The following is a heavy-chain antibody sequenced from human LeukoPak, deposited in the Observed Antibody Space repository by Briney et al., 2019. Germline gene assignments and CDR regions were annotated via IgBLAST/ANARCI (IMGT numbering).Heavy chain of an antibody. D-gene: IGHD5-12*01. CDR1: GGSISSYY. V-gene: IGHV4-59*08. J-gene: IGHJ5*02. CDR2: IYYSGTT. CDR3: ARLLGESGAAGRFDP. Sequence: KASETLSLTCSVSGGSISSYYWSWIRQPPGKGLEWIGNIYYSGTTNYNPSLKSRVTISVDKSKNHFSPNLSSVTAADTAVYYCARLLGESGAAGRFDPWGQGTLVTVSS.